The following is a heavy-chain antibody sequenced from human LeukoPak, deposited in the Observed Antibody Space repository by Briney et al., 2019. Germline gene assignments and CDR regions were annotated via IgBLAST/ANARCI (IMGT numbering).Heavy chain of an antibody. CDR1: GGTFSSYA. D-gene: IGHD3-3*01. V-gene: IGHV1-69*13. J-gene: IGHJ5*02. Sequence: SVKVSCKASGGTFSSYAISWVRQAPGQGLEWMGGIIPIFGTANYAQKFQGRVTITADESTSTAYMELSSLRSEDTAVNYCARGKYDFWSGYHTPKYNWFDPWGQGTLVTVSS. CDR2: IIPIFGTA. CDR3: ARGKYDFWSGYHTPKYNWFDP.